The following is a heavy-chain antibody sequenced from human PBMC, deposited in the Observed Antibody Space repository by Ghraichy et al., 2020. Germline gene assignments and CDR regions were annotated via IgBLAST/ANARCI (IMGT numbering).Heavy chain of an antibody. D-gene: IGHD3-10*01. CDR1: GVSINSYY. Sequence: SETLSLTCTVSGVSINSYYWSWIRQSPGKGLEWIGYIYYSGSTNYNPSLKSRVTISVDTSKNQFSLKLSSVTAADTAVYYCARDVFLGYYGSGSYYNWFDPWGQGTLVTVSS. CDR3: ARDVFLGYYGSGSYYNWFDP. J-gene: IGHJ5*02. V-gene: IGHV4-59*01. CDR2: IYYSGST.